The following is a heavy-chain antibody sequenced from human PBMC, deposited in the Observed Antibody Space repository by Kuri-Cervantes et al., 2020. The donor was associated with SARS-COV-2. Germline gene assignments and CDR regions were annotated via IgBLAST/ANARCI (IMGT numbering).Heavy chain of an antibody. CDR2: IYHSGST. D-gene: IGHD5-18*01. Sequence: ESLKISCAVSGYSISSGYYWGWIRQPPGKGLEWIGSIYHSGSTYYNPSLKSRVTISVDTSKNQFSLKLSSVTAADTAVYYCARNPQLSPWLIYFDYWGQGTLVTVSS. CDR1: GYSISSGYY. J-gene: IGHJ4*02. V-gene: IGHV4-38-2*01. CDR3: ARNPQLSPWLIYFDY.